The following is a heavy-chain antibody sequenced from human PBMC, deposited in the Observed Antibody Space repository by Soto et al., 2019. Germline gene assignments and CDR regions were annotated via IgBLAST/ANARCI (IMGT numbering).Heavy chain of an antibody. V-gene: IGHV3-7*01. CDR2: IKEDGSSK. J-gene: IGHJ3*02. CDR3: SRNGQLHAFDI. CDR1: GLTFSRYW. D-gene: IGHD2-2*01. Sequence: GGSLRLYCATSGLTFSRYWMTWVRQAPGKGLEWVADIKEDGSSKYYVDSVKGRFTISRDNAKNSLYLQMNSLRAEDTAVYYCSRNGQLHAFDIWGQETMVTVSS.